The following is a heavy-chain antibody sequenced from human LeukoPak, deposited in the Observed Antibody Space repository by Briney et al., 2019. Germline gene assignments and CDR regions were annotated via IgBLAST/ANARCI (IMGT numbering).Heavy chain of an antibody. CDR1: GFTFSSYA. Sequence: GGSLRLSCAASGFTFSSYAMHWVRQAPGKGLEWVAVISYDGSNKYYADSVKGRFTISRDNSKNTLYLQMNSLRAEDTVVYYCARGGSGYDLDYWGQGTLVTVSS. V-gene: IGHV3-30-3*01. D-gene: IGHD5-12*01. CDR3: ARGGSGYDLDY. CDR2: ISYDGSNK. J-gene: IGHJ4*02.